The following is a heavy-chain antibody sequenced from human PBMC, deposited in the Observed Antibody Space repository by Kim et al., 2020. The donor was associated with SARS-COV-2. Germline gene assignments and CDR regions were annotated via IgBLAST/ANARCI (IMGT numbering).Heavy chain of an antibody. J-gene: IGHJ4*02. D-gene: IGHD3-10*01. V-gene: IGHV3-30*01. CDR2: NT. CDR3: ARDRADYFDY. Sequence: NTYSAESLKGRFTDSKENSKNTLYLQMNSLRAEDTAVYYCARDRADYFDYWGQGTLVTVSS.